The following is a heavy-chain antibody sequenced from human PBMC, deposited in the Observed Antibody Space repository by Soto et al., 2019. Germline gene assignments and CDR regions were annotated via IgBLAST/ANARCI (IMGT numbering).Heavy chain of an antibody. CDR2: ISAYNGNT. V-gene: IGHV1-18*01. Sequence: ASVKVSCKASGYTFTSYGISWVRQAPGRGLEWMGWISAYNGNTNYAQKLQGRVTMTTDTSTSTAYMELRSLRSDDTAVYYCARERRIVVVPAATWEAYYYYYMDVWGKGTTVTVSS. CDR1: GYTFTSYG. CDR3: ARERRIVVVPAATWEAYYYYYMDV. D-gene: IGHD2-2*01. J-gene: IGHJ6*03.